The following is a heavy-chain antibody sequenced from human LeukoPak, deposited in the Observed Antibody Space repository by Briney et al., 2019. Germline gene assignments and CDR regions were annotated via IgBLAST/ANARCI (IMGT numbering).Heavy chain of an antibody. CDR1: GFNYSAYN. CDR3: ARDPPNNGYDFDY. J-gene: IGHJ4*02. D-gene: IGHD3-22*01. V-gene: IGHV3-21*01. Sequence: PGGSLRLSCAASGFNYSAYNMNWVRQAPGKGLEWVASITSSSAYIYYGDSVKGRARISRDNAKNSLYLQMTALIAEDTAVYYCARDPPNNGYDFDYWGQGILVTVSS. CDR2: ITSSSAYI.